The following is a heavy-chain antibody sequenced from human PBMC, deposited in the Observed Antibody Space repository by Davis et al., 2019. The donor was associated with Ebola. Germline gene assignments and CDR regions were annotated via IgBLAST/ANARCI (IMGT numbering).Heavy chain of an antibody. CDR3: ARGPTLRIVGATWFDY. CDR1: GGSISSGGYY. J-gene: IGHJ4*02. V-gene: IGHV4-31*03. CDR2: IYYSGST. Sequence: PSETLSLTCTVSGGSISSGGYYWSWIRQHPGKGLEWIGYIYYSGSTYYNPSLKSRVTISVDTSKNQFSLKLSSVTAADTAVYYCARGPTLRIVGATWFDYWGQGTLVTVSS. D-gene: IGHD1-26*01.